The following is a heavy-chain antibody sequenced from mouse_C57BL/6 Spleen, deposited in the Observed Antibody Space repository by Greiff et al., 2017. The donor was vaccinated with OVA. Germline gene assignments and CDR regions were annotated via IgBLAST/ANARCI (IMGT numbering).Heavy chain of an antibody. CDR3: ARGLTGTSAWFAY. V-gene: IGHV1-52*01. CDR2: IDPSDSET. Sequence: QVQLQQPGAELVRPGSSVKLSCKASGYTFTSYWMHWVKQRPIQGLEWIGNIDPSDSETHYNQKFKDKATLTVDKSSSTAYMQLSSLTSEDSAVYYGARGLTGTSAWFAYWGQGTLVTVSA. CDR1: GYTFTSYW. D-gene: IGHD4-1*01. J-gene: IGHJ3*01.